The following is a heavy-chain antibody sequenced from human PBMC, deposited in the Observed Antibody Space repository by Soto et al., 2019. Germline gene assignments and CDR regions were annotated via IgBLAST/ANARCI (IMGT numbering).Heavy chain of an antibody. CDR3: ARDPNIGSSKRPYYYGVDV. J-gene: IGHJ6*02. Sequence: SETLSLTCTVSGGSISSYYWSWIRQPPGKGLEWIGYIYYSGSTNYNPSLKSRVTISVDTSKNQFSLKLSSVTAADTAVYYCARDPNIGSSKRPYYYGVDVRGQGTTVTVSS. V-gene: IGHV4-59*01. D-gene: IGHD1-26*01. CDR1: GGSISSYY. CDR2: IYYSGST.